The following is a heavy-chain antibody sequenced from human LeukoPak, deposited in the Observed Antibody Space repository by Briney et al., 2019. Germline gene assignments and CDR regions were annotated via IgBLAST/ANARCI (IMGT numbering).Heavy chain of an antibody. D-gene: IGHD1-1*01. V-gene: IGHV3-15*01. J-gene: IGHJ4*02. CDR2: LKSKTDGETS. Sequence: GGSLRLSCEASGITFSDAWMSWVRQAPGKGLEWIALLKSKTDGETSDYAAPVKGRFTVSRNDAENTLFLQMDSLKIDDTAVYYCIANLDYWGQGTLVTVSS. CDR1: GITFSDAW. CDR3: IANLDY.